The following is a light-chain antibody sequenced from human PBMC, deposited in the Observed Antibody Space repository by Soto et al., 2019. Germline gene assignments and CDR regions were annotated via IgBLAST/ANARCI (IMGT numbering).Light chain of an antibody. J-gene: IGLJ3*02. CDR3: AAWDDSLNGWV. CDR2: GNT. V-gene: IGLV1-44*01. Sequence: QSVLTQPPSASGAPGQRVTISCSGSSSNIGTDTVNWYQHLPGTAPKLLIYGNTQRPSGVPDRFSGSKSATSASLAISGLQSEDEADYYCAAWDDSLNGWVFGGGTKLTVL. CDR1: SSNIGTDT.